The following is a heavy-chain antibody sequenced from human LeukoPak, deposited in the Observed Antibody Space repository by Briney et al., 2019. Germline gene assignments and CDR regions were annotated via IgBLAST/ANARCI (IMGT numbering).Heavy chain of an antibody. V-gene: IGHV3-21*01. CDR1: GFTFSSYS. CDR2: ISSSSSYI. CDR3: ARGEGLYCTNGVCYERSEPWAFDY. J-gene: IGHJ4*02. D-gene: IGHD2-8*01. Sequence: PGGSLRLSCAASGFTFSSYSMNWVRQAPWKGLEWVSSISSSSSYIYYADSVKGRFTISRDNAKNSLYLQMNSLRAEDTAVYYCARGEGLYCTNGVCYERSEPWAFDYWGQGTLVTVSS.